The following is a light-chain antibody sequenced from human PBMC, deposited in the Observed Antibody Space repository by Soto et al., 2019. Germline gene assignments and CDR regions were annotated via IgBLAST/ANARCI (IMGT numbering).Light chain of an antibody. Sequence: QSALTQPASVSGSPRQSITISCTGTSSDVGGYNYVSWYQQHPGKAPKLMIYDVSNRPSGVSNRFSGSKSGNTASLTISGLQAEDEAVYYCSSYTTSSPHVVFGGGTKLTVL. V-gene: IGLV2-14*01. CDR1: SSDVGGYNY. J-gene: IGLJ2*01. CDR2: DVS. CDR3: SSYTTSSPHVV.